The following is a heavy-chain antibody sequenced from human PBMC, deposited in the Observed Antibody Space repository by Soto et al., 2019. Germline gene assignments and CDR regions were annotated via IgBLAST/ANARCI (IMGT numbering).Heavy chain of an antibody. Sequence: QVQLVQSGAEVKKPGSSVKVSCKASGGTFSSYAISWVRQAPGQGLEWMGGIIPLSGTANYAQKLQGRVTITADESTSTAYMKLSSLRSEDTAVYYCARSQGSSTSLEIYYYYYYGMDVWGQGTTVTVSS. V-gene: IGHV1-69*01. D-gene: IGHD2-2*01. CDR2: IIPLSGTA. CDR1: GGTFSSYA. CDR3: ARSQGSSTSLEIYYYYYYGMDV. J-gene: IGHJ6*02.